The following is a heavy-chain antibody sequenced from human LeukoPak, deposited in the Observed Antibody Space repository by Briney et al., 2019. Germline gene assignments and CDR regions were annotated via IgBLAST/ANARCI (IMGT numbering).Heavy chain of an antibody. D-gene: IGHD3-10*01. J-gene: IGHJ6*02. CDR3: ARGLVRGVIIDPYYYYGMDV. CDR1: GFTFSSYD. V-gene: IGHV3-13*01. CDR2: IGTAGDT. Sequence: SGGSLRLSCAASGFTFSSYDMHWVRQATGKGLEWVSAIGTAGDTYYPGSVKGRFTISRENAKNSLYLQMNSLRAGDTAVYYCARGLVRGVIIDPYYYYGMDVWGQGTTVTVSS.